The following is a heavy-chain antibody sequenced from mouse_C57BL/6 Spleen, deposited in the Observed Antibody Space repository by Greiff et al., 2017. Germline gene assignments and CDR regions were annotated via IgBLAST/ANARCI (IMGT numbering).Heavy chain of an antibody. CDR2: INYDGSST. Sequence: EVKVVESEGGLVQPGSSMKLSCTASGFTFSDYYMAWVRQVPEKGLEWVANINYDGSSTYYLDSLKSRFIISRDNAKNILYLQMSSLKSEDTATYYCARGVVATGGFDYWGQGTTLTVSS. CDR3: ARGVVATGGFDY. V-gene: IGHV5-16*01. CDR1: GFTFSDYY. J-gene: IGHJ2*01. D-gene: IGHD1-1*01.